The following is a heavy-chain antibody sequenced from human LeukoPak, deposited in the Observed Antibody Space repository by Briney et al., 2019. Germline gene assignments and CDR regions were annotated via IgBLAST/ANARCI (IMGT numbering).Heavy chain of an antibody. CDR1: GFTFSSYA. J-gene: IGHJ3*02. Sequence: PGGSLRLSCAASGFTFSSYAMSWVRQSPGKGLEWVSAISGSGGSTYDADSVKGRFTISRDNSKNTLYLQMNSLRAEDTAVYYCAKAWLDAFDIWGQGTMVTVSS. D-gene: IGHD6-19*01. CDR3: AKAWLDAFDI. CDR2: ISGSGGST. V-gene: IGHV3-23*01.